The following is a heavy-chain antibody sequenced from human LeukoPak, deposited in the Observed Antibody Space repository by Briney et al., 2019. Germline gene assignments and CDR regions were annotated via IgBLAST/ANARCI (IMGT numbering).Heavy chain of an antibody. CDR3: ASCSGGSCYSHRNDAFDI. D-gene: IGHD2-15*01. Sequence: PGGSLRLSCAASGXTFSSFEMNWVRQAPGKGLEWVSYISSSGSPIYYADSVKGRFTISRDNAKNSLYLQMNSLRAEDTAVYYCASCSGGSCYSHRNDAFDIWGQGTMVTVSS. J-gene: IGHJ3*02. V-gene: IGHV3-48*03. CDR1: GXTFSSFE. CDR2: ISSSGSPI.